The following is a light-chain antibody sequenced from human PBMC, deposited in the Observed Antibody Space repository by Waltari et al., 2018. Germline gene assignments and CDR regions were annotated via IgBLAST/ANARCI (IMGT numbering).Light chain of an antibody. Sequence: EIVLTQSPGTLSLSPGDGASLSCRASQNVHNNYLAWYQQRPGQAPRLLIYGASRRATGIPDRFSGSGSGTDFTLSISRLEPEDFAVYYCQQYGASPTFGGGTKVEMK. J-gene: IGKJ4*01. CDR1: QNVHNNY. CDR3: QQYGASPT. V-gene: IGKV3-20*01. CDR2: GAS.